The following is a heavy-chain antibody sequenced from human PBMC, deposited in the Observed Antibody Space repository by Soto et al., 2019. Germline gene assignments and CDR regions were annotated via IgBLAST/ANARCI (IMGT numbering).Heavy chain of an antibody. CDR2: ITWNSDEI. D-gene: IGHD3-22*01. Sequence: EVQLEESGGGLVQPGRSLRLYCAASGFTFDDYAMHWVRQRPGRGLEWVSGITWNSDEIGYPDSVKGRFSISRDNAKKYLYLQMNSLRPDDTALYYCAASRGYDSSGYSGYYYGMDVWGQGTTVTVSS. CDR1: GFTFDDYA. V-gene: IGHV3-9*01. J-gene: IGHJ6*02. CDR3: AASRGYDSSGYSGYYYGMDV.